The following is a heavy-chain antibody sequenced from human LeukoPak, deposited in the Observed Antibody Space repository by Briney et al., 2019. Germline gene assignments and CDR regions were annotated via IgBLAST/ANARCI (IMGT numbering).Heavy chain of an antibody. Sequence: SETLSLTCTVSGGSISSGGYYWSWIRQHSGKGLEWIGYIYYSGSTYYNPSLKSRVTKSVDTSKNQFSLKLSSVTAADTAVYYCGSAVANYYYYYMDVWGKGTTVTVSS. D-gene: IGHD2-15*01. J-gene: IGHJ6*03. CDR3: GSAVANYYYYYMDV. V-gene: IGHV4-31*03. CDR2: IYYSGST. CDR1: GGSISSGGYY.